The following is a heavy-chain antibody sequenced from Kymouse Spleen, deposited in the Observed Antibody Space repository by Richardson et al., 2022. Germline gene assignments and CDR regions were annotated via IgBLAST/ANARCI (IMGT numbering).Heavy chain of an antibody. J-gene: IGHJ4*02. CDR1: GGSFSGYY. Sequence: QVQLQQWGAGLLKPSETLSLTCAVYGGSFSGYYWSWIRQPPGKGLEWIGEINHSGSTNYNPSLKSRVTISVDTSKNQFSLKLSSVTAADTAVYYCARRVWFGELHYFDYWGQGTLVTVSS. D-gene: IGHD3-10*01. V-gene: IGHV4-34*01. CDR3: ARRVWFGELHYFDY. CDR2: INHSGST.